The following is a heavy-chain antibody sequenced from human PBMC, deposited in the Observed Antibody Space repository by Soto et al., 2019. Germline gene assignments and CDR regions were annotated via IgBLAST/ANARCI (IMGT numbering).Heavy chain of an antibody. CDR1: GGSISSGGYS. CDR3: ARGHPFH. J-gene: IGHJ4*02. Sequence: SETLSITCAVSGGSISSGGYSWSWIRQPPGKGLEWIGYIYHSGSTYYNPSLKSRVTISVDRSKNQFSLKLSSVTAADTAVYYCARGHPFHWGQGTLVTSPQ. D-gene: IGHD2-15*01. CDR2: IYHSGST. V-gene: IGHV4-30-2*01.